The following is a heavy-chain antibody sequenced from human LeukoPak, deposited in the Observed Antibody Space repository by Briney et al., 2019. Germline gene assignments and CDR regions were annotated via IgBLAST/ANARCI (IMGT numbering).Heavy chain of an antibody. Sequence: GASVKVSCKASGYTFTSYGISWVRQAPGQGLEWMGWISAYNGNTNYAQKLQGRVTMTTDTSTSTAYMELRSLRSDDTAVYYCAREERYFDGLPPYYYYGMDVWGQGTTVTVSS. CDR1: GYTFTSYG. CDR2: ISAYNGNT. J-gene: IGHJ6*02. CDR3: AREERYFDGLPPYYYYGMDV. V-gene: IGHV1-18*01. D-gene: IGHD3-9*01.